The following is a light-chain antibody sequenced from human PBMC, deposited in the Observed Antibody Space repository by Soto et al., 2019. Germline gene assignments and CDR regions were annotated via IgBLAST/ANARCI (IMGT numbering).Light chain of an antibody. CDR2: EGT. J-gene: IGLJ1*01. CDR3: CAFARSTTFYV. Sequence: QSALTQPASVSASPGQSITISCTGTSSDVGSSNFVSWYQQHPGKAPKLIIYEGTRRPSGISGRFSGSKSGNTASLTISWLQADDEAYYYCCAFARSTTFYVFGTGTKLTVL. CDR1: SSDVGSSNF. V-gene: IGLV2-23*01.